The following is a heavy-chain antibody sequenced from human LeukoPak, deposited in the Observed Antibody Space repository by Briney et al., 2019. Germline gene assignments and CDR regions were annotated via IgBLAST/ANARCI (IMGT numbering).Heavy chain of an antibody. J-gene: IGHJ5*02. CDR3: ARSRPYCCGGFCSPFVP. CDR1: GGSISSSRYC. CDR2: IYYSGST. V-gene: IGHV4-39*01. Sequence: PSETLSLTCSVSGGSISSSRYCWDWIRQPPGKGLEWIGSIYYSGSTYYNLSLKSRVTISVDTSKNQFSLKLSSVTAADTAVYYCARSRPYCCGGFCSPFVPWGQETLVTVSS. D-gene: IGHD2-21*01.